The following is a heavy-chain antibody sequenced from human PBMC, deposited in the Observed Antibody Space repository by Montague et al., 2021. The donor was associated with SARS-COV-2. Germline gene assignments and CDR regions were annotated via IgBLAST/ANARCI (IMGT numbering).Heavy chain of an antibody. CDR2: ISGSGGST. D-gene: IGHD6-6*01. CDR3: AKDMGAGEYSSSSYYYYYYGMDV. V-gene: IGHV3-23*01. Sequence: SLRLSCAASGFTFSNYALSWVRQAPGKGLGWVSSISGSGGSTYYADSVKGRFTISRDNSKKTLYLHMNRLRAEDTALYYCAKDMGAGEYSSSSYYYYYYGMDVWGQGTTVTVSS. CDR1: GFTFSNYA. J-gene: IGHJ6*02.